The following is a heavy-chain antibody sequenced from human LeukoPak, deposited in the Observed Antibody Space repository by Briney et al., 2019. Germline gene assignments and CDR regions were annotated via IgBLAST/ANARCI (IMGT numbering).Heavy chain of an antibody. J-gene: IGHJ4*02. CDR1: GFTFSSYA. CDR3: ARAVMVSLGFDSRGYSQD. D-gene: IGHD3-22*01. V-gene: IGHV3-64*01. CDR2: ISPDGGST. Sequence: PGGSLRLSCAASGFTFSSYAMHWVRQAPGKGLEYVSAISPDGGSTYYASSVKGRFTISRDNSKNTLYLQMGSLRADDMAVYYCARAVMVSLGFDSRGYSQDWGQGSLVTVSS.